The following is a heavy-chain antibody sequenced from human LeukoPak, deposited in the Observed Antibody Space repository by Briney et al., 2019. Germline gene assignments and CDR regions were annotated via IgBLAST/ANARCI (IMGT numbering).Heavy chain of an antibody. J-gene: IGHJ4*02. Sequence: GESLKTSCKASGYTFTHQWIGCVRQKSGSGLEWMGIIYPRDSDTRYSPSFQGHVTISADTSINTAYLEWSRLEAPDTGIYYCARHSDVIGAIWGQGTLVTVSS. CDR1: GYTFTHQW. CDR3: ARHSDVIGAI. V-gene: IGHV5-51*01. D-gene: IGHD3-10*01. CDR2: IYPRDSDT.